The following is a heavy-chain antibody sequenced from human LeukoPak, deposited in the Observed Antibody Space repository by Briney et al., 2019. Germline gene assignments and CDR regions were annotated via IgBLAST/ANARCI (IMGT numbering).Heavy chain of an antibody. Sequence: PGGSLRLSCIVSGFTLSSYEMTWFRQAPGKGLEWVSSIGYSGSDTHYADSVKGRFTVSRDNAKNSLYLQMNSLRAEDTAVYYCARDRGTIITMVRGVIIEKANDYWGQGTLVTVSS. J-gene: IGHJ4*02. CDR2: IGYSGSDT. D-gene: IGHD3-10*01. CDR1: GFTLSSYE. V-gene: IGHV3-21*01. CDR3: ARDRGTIITMVRGVIIEKANDY.